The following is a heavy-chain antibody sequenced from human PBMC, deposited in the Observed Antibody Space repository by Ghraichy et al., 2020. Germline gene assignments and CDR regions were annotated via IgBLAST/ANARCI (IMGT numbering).Heavy chain of an antibody. V-gene: IGHV3-33*01. J-gene: IGHJ4*02. Sequence: GGSLRLSCAASGFTFNSYGMHWVRQAPGKGLEWVAVIRYDGSIKYYADSVKGRFTISKDNSKNMLYLQMSSLTAEDTAVYYCARDVWIGGCRSSTCSTLDYWGQGTLVTVSS. CDR2: IRYDGSIK. CDR3: ARDVWIGGCRSSTCSTLDY. CDR1: GFTFNSYG. D-gene: IGHD2-2*01.